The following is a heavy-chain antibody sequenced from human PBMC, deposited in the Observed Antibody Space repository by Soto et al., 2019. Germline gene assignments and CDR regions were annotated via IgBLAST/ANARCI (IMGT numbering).Heavy chain of an antibody. Sequence: PSETLSLTCTVSGGSISSGGYYWSWIRQHPGKGLEWIGYIYYSGSTYYNPSLKSRVTISVDTSKNQFSLKLSSVTAADTAVYYCAGSGERYDFWSGYYQDNWFDPWGQGTLVTVSS. J-gene: IGHJ5*02. V-gene: IGHV4-31*03. CDR2: IYYSGST. CDR1: GGSISSGGYY. D-gene: IGHD3-3*01. CDR3: AGSGERYDFWSGYYQDNWFDP.